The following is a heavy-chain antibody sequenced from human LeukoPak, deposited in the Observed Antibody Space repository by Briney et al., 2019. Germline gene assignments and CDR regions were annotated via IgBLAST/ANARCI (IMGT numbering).Heavy chain of an antibody. V-gene: IGHV6-1*01. J-gene: IGHJ4*02. D-gene: IGHD1-26*01. CDR1: GDSVSGNSAA. CDR2: TYYRSKWSI. Sequence: SQTLSLTCAISGDSVSGNSAAWNWIRQSPSRGLEWLGRTYYRSKWSIDYAVSVKSRITINPDTSKNQFSLQLNSVTPEDTAVYYCAQGIRGSYASFDYWGQGALVTVSS. CDR3: AQGIRGSYASFDY.